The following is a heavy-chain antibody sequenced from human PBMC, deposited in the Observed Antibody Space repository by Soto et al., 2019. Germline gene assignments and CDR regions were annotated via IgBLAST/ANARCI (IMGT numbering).Heavy chain of an antibody. D-gene: IGHD3-10*01. Sequence: QVQLVQSGAEVKKPGASVKVSCKASGYTFTSYGISWVRQAPGQGLEWMGWISAYNGNTNYAQKVQGRVTMTTDTSTSTAYMELRSLRSDDTAVYYCARVVYGSGSYYNVLPAYWGQGTLVTVSS. CDR3: ARVVYGSGSYYNVLPAY. J-gene: IGHJ4*02. CDR2: ISAYNGNT. CDR1: GYTFTSYG. V-gene: IGHV1-18*01.